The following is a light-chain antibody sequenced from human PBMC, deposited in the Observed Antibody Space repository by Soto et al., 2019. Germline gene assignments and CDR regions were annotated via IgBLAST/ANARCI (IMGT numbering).Light chain of an antibody. V-gene: IGKV3-11*01. CDR2: DAS. Sequence: EIVLTQSPATLSLSPGERATLSCRASQGVGTNLAWYRQRPGQAPRLLIYDASNRATGIPARFSGSGSGTVFTLTISSLEPEDFAVYYCQQSRNWPPLFGQGTRLEIK. J-gene: IGKJ2*01. CDR1: QGVGTN. CDR3: QQSRNWPPL.